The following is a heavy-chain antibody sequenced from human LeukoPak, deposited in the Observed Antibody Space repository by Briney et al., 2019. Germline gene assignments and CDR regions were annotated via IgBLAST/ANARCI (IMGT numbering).Heavy chain of an antibody. Sequence: ASLTVFCQASGHTFTGYYMHWVRQAPEQGLEWMGWIDPNRGETNYAQKSQGRVTMTSDTSISTAYMDLSRLRSGYTAVYYCARVDPSEYSSCFDYWGQGTLVTVSS. J-gene: IGHJ4*02. D-gene: IGHD6-6*01. CDR2: IDPNRGET. CDR3: ARVDPSEYSSCFDY. V-gene: IGHV1-2*02. CDR1: GHTFTGYY.